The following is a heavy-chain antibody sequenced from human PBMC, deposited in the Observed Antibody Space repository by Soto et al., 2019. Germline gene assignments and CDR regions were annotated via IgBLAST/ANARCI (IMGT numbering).Heavy chain of an antibody. Sequence: PGESLKISCAASGFTFSSYSMHWVRQAPGRGLEWLAVVSNDGAIKYYADSVKGRFTISRDNSRKTLNLEMSSLRAEDTAVYFCARDSRSSIAVAGSKDYWGQGTLVTVSS. CDR1: GFTFSSYS. CDR2: VSNDGAIK. D-gene: IGHD6-19*01. V-gene: IGHV3-30*03. J-gene: IGHJ4*02. CDR3: ARDSRSSIAVAGSKDY.